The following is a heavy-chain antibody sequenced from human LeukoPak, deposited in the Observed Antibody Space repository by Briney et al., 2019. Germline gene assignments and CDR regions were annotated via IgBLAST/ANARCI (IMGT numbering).Heavy chain of an antibody. CDR2: VSIVGSTI. V-gene: IGHV3-11*01. D-gene: IGHD2-2*01. J-gene: IGHJ6*02. CDR3: AREGCSSTSCYLRYYYYYGMDV. Sequence: PGGSLRLSCVASGFTFTDYYMSWIRQAPGKGLEWVSYVSIVGSTIYYADSVKGRFTISRDNAKNSLYLQMNSLRAEDTAVYYCAREGCSSTSCYLRYYYYYGMDVWGQGTTVTVSS. CDR1: GFTFTDYY.